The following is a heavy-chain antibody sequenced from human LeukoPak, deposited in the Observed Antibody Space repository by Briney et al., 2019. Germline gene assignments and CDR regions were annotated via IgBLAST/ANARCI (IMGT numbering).Heavy chain of an antibody. J-gene: IGHJ4*02. Sequence: ASVKVSCKAPGYTFTSYDINWVRQATGQGLEWMGWMSPKRGYTGYARKFQGRVTMTRDTSTNTAYMELTSLRSEDTAVYYCARGGITTVTADYWGQGALVTVSS. CDR3: ARGGITTVTADY. CDR2: MSPKRGYT. D-gene: IGHD2-21*02. V-gene: IGHV1-8*01. CDR1: GYTFTSYD.